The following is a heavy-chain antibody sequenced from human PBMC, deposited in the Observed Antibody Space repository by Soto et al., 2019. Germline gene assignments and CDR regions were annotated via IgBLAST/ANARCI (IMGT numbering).Heavy chain of an antibody. D-gene: IGHD6-19*01. CDR1: GFTFSSYS. CDR2: ISSSSSYI. Sequence: GGSLRLSCAASGFTFSSYSMNWVRQAPGKGLEWVSSISSSSSYIYYADSVKGRFTISRENAKNSLYLQMNSLRAEDTAVYYCARDQQQWLASFDYWGQGTLVTVSS. J-gene: IGHJ4*02. CDR3: ARDQQQWLASFDY. V-gene: IGHV3-21*01.